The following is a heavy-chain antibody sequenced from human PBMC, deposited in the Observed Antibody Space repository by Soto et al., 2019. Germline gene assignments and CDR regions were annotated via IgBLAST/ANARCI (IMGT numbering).Heavy chain of an antibody. D-gene: IGHD2-2*01. CDR1: GYTFTSYG. CDR2: ISAYNGNT. J-gene: IGHJ5*02. V-gene: IGHV1-18*04. Sequence: GASVKVSGKASGYTFTSYGISWVRQAPGQGLEWMGWISAYNGNTNYAQKLQGRVTMTTDTSTSTAYMELRSLRSDDTAVYYCARVRTWGSTRCSRGGCWFDPWGQGTLVIVSS. CDR3: ARVRTWGSTRCSRGGCWFDP.